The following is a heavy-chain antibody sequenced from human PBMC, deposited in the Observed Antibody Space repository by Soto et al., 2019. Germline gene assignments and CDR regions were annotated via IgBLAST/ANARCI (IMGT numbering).Heavy chain of an antibody. D-gene: IGHD2-2*01. V-gene: IGHV1-69*01. Sequence: QLQLVQSGAEVKKPGSSVKVSCKASGGNFRRYAISWVRQAPGQGLEWMGGILPIFGSPSHAQKFRDRVRITADESTSTTYLELNSLTSEDKAIYYCVFGDCTSASCSYYFYGLDVWGQGTTVTVSS. J-gene: IGHJ6*02. CDR1: GGNFRRYA. CDR3: VFGDCTSASCSYYFYGLDV. CDR2: ILPIFGSP.